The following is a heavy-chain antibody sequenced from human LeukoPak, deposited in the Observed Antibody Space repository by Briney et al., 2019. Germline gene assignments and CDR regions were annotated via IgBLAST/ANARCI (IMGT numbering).Heavy chain of an antibody. CDR3: ARRRLEKGTTVTSAFDY. CDR2: IYWNDGK. CDR1: GFSLGTRGGG. D-gene: IGHD4-17*01. V-gene: IGHV2-5*01. J-gene: IGHJ4*02. Sequence: SGPTLVNPTQSLTLTCTFSGFSLGTRGGGVGWIRQPPGKALECLTLIYWNDGKDYSPSLRSRLTITKDISKNQVVLTMTNMDPVDTATYFCARRRLEKGTTVTSAFDYWGQGTLVTVSS.